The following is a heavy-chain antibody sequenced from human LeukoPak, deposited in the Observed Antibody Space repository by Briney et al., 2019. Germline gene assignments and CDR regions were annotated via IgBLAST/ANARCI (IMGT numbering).Heavy chain of an antibody. D-gene: IGHD6-13*01. CDR1: GFTFSTYA. Sequence: GGSLRPSCAASGFTFSTYAMHWVRQAPGKGLEWVAAISYDGSKKHYADSVKGRFTISRDNSKNTLYLQMNSLRAEDTAVYYCPRDLLPAAGEYYFDYWGQGTLVTVSS. CDR2: ISYDGSKK. CDR3: PRDLLPAAGEYYFDY. J-gene: IGHJ4*02. V-gene: IGHV3-30*04.